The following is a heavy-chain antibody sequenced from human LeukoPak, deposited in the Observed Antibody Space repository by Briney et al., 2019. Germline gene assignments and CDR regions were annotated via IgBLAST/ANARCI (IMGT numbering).Heavy chain of an antibody. Sequence: SETLSLTCTVSGGSISSYYWSWIRQPPGKGLEWIGYTYTSGSTNYNPSLKSRVTISVDTSKNQFSLKLSSVTAADTAVYYCASSPSRDGYNGFDYWGQGTLVTVSS. J-gene: IGHJ4*02. CDR3: ASSPSRDGYNGFDY. D-gene: IGHD5-24*01. CDR1: GGSISSYY. V-gene: IGHV4-4*09. CDR2: TYTSGST.